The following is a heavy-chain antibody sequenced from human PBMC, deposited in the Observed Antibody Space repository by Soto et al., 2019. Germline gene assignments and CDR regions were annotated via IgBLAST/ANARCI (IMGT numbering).Heavy chain of an antibody. V-gene: IGHV1-69*02. J-gene: IGHJ6*03. Sequence: SVKVSCKASGGTFSSYTISWVRQAPGQGLEWMGRIIPILGIANYAQKFQGRVTITADKSTSTAYMELSSLRSEDTAVYYCARTFDDYGDYGYYYYYMDVWGKGTTVTVSS. CDR2: IIPILGIA. D-gene: IGHD4-17*01. CDR1: GGTFSSYT. CDR3: ARTFDDYGDYGYYYYYMDV.